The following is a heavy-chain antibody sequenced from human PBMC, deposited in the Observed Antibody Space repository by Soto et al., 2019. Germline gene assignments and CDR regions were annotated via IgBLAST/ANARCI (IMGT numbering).Heavy chain of an antibody. CDR2: VNSDGSST. Sequence: GGSLRLSCAASGFTFSNYWMHWVRQAPGKGLVWVSRVNSDGSSTSYADSVKGRFSISRDNAKNTLYLQMNSLRVEDTAVYYCAREIRNAYNQRDGLFWGQGTLVTVSS. D-gene: IGHD3-16*01. J-gene: IGHJ4*02. CDR1: GFTFSNYW. V-gene: IGHV3-74*01. CDR3: AREIRNAYNQRDGLF.